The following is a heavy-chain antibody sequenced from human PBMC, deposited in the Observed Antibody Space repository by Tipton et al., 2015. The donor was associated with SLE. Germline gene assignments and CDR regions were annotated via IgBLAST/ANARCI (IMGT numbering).Heavy chain of an antibody. CDR1: DFSFSSSW. Sequence: SLRLSCAAYDFSFSSSWMSWLRQAPGKGLEWAINIKPDGGEIYSVDSVKGRFTISRDNAKKSLYLQMNSLRVEDTAVYYCARDASGWSSTWGQGTLVTVSS. D-gene: IGHD6-19*01. CDR3: ARDASGWSST. CDR2: IKPDGGEI. J-gene: IGHJ5*02. V-gene: IGHV3-7*01.